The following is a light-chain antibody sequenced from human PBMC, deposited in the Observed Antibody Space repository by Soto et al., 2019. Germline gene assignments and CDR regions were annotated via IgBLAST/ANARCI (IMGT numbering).Light chain of an antibody. CDR1: QGVGTN. V-gene: IGKV3-15*01. Sequence: EIVMTQSPGTLSVSPGERATLSCRASQGVGTNLAWYQQRPGQAPRLLIYAASTRATGIPARFSGRGSGTDFTLTISSLDPEDSAVYYCHQRSKWPLTFGGGTKVEIK. CDR3: HQRSKWPLT. CDR2: AAS. J-gene: IGKJ4*01.